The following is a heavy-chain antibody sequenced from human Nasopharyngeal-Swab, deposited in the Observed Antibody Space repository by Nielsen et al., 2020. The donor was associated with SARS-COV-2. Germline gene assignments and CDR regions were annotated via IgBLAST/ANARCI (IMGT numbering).Heavy chain of an antibody. CDR1: GFDFWKYA. J-gene: IGHJ3*01. CDR3: AKDDFRPACAFDV. D-gene: IGHD2-21*02. CDR2: VSNNDGSLT. V-gene: IGHV3-23*01. Sequence: GGSLRLSCAASGFDFWKYAMSWVRQAPGKGLEWVSTVSNNDGSLTFYADSVKGRFTISRDTSKNTVSLQMNSLRAEDTAVYYCAKDDFRPACAFDVWGQGTIVTVSS.